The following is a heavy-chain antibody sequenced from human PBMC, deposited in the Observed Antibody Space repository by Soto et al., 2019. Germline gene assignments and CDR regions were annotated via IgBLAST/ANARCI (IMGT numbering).Heavy chain of an antibody. CDR1: GGTFSSYT. D-gene: IGHD3-3*01. J-gene: IGHJ3*02. V-gene: IGHV1-69*02. Sequence: QVQLVQSGAEVKKPGSSVKVSCKASGGTFSSYTISWVRQAPGQGLEWMGRIIPILGIANYAQKFQGRVTITADKSTSTAYMELSSLRSEDTAVYYCARACDFWSGQDAFDIWGQGTMVTVSS. CDR2: IIPILGIA. CDR3: ARACDFWSGQDAFDI.